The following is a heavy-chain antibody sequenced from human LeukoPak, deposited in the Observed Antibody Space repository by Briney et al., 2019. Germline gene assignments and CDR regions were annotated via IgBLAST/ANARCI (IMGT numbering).Heavy chain of an antibody. D-gene: IGHD1-26*01. Sequence: ASVKVSCKASGYTFTGYFIHWVRQAPGQGLEWMGWINPNSGGTNYAQKFQGRVTMTRDTSISTAYMELSRLRSDDTAVYYCARDWGIIVGATRYYFDYWGQGTLVTVSS. J-gene: IGHJ4*02. CDR1: GYTFTGYF. V-gene: IGHV1-2*02. CDR3: ARDWGIIVGATRYYFDY. CDR2: INPNSGGT.